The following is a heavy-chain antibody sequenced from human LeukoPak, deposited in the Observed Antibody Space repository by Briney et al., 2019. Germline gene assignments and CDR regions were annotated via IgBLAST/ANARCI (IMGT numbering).Heavy chain of an antibody. D-gene: IGHD1-26*01. J-gene: IGHJ4*02. CDR3: ATTPGSYPLDY. CDR1: GYTLTELS. V-gene: IGHV1-24*01. Sequence: GASVKVSCKVSGYTLTELSMHWVRQAPGKGLEWMGGFDPEDGETIYAQKFQGRVTVTEDTSTDTAYMELSSLRSEDTAVYYCATTPGSYPLDYWGQGTLVTVSS. CDR2: FDPEDGET.